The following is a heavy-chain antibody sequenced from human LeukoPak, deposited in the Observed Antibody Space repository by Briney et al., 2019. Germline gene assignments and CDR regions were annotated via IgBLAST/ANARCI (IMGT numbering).Heavy chain of an antibody. CDR1: GGTFSSSA. Sequence: ASATVSCKTSGGTFSSSAITWVRQAPGQGLEWMGRIIPVLNITTYAQKFQGRVTITADTSTSTVYMELSSLRSEETAVYYCAKDQGLTAPPPYGLDVWGQGTTVIVTS. V-gene: IGHV1-69*04. J-gene: IGHJ6*02. CDR2: IIPVLNIT. D-gene: IGHD5-18*01. CDR3: AKDQGLTAPPPYGLDV.